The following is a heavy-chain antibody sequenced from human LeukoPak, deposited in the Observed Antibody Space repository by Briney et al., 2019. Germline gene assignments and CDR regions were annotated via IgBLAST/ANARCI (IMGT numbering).Heavy chain of an antibody. CDR1: GGSISSSSYY. V-gene: IGHV4-39*01. Sequence: SETLSLTCTVSGGSISSSSYYWDWIRQPPGKGLEWIASIYYTGSIYYNPSLKRRVTISVDTSKNQFSLNVNSVTAADTAVYYCARHRRADFRPGGPIDYWGQGTLVTVSS. J-gene: IGHJ4*02. CDR2: IYYTGSI. D-gene: IGHD3-3*01. CDR3: ARHRRADFRPGGPIDY.